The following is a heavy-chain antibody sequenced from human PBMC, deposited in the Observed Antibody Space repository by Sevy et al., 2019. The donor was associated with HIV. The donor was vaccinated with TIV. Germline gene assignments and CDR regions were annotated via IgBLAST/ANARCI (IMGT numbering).Heavy chain of an antibody. V-gene: IGHV3-30-3*01. CDR3: ARDLGYESTGYLPLFDN. J-gene: IGHJ4*02. Sequence: GGSLRLSCAASGFTFSTHAMHWVRQAPGKGLEWVAIISYDGNIEYYPDSVKGGFTISRDDSKKTLYLQMNSLRSEDTALYYCARDLGYESTGYLPLFDNWGQGTLVTVSS. CDR1: GFTFSTHA. CDR2: ISYDGNIE. D-gene: IGHD3-22*01.